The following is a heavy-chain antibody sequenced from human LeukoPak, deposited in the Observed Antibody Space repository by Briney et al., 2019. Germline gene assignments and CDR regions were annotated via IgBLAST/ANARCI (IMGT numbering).Heavy chain of an antibody. CDR1: GGTFSSYA. J-gene: IGHJ4*02. D-gene: IGHD6-6*01. V-gene: IGHV1-69*05. Sequence: ASVKVSCKASGGTFSSYAISWVRQAPGQGLEWMGGIIPFFGTANYAQKFQGRVTITTDESTSTAYMELSSLRSEDTAVYYCARVGYSSSLAPGWNDALDYWGQGTLVTVSS. CDR3: ARVGYSSSLAPGWNDALDY. CDR2: IIPFFGTA.